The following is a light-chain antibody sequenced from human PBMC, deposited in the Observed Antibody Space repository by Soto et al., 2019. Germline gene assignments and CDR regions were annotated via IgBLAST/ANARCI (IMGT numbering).Light chain of an antibody. CDR2: KVS. Sequence: DVVMTQSPLSLPVTLGQPASISCRSSQSLVYSDGNTYLNWFQQRRGQSPRRLLYKVSNRDYGDPGRLGGNGSGTDFTMKISRVEAEDVGVYYCMQRTHWPYTFRQGTKLAIK. J-gene: IGKJ2*01. CDR3: MQRTHWPYT. CDR1: QSLVYSDGNTY. V-gene: IGKV2-30*01.